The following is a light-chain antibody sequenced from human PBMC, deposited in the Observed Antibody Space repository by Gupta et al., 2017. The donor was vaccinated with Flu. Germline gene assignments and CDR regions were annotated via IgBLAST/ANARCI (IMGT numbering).Light chain of an antibody. CDR2: EVS. CDR1: SSDVGGDDY. J-gene: IGLJ3*02. Sequence: QSALTPPPPASGSPGQSVPISCPGTSSDVGGDDYVSWFQPHAAKALHLIVFEVSGRTAVVPDRFSGSKSGNTASLTVSVLQEEEDDDYYCGSDGSRNNLVFGGGTKLTVL. CDR3: GSDGSRNNLV. V-gene: IGLV2-8*01.